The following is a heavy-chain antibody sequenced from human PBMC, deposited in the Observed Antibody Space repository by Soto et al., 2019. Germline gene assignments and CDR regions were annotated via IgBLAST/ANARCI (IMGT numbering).Heavy chain of an antibody. V-gene: IGHV4-34*01. CDR1: GGSFSGYY. J-gene: IGHJ6*02. CDR2: INHSGST. Sequence: SETLSLTCAVYGGSFSGYYWSWIRQPPGKGLEWIGEINHSGSTNYNPSLKSRVTISVDTTKNQFSLKLSSVTAAETAVYYCARVPKGYYDFWSGYYTDYYYGMDVWGQGTTVT. CDR3: ARVPKGYYDFWSGYYTDYYYGMDV. D-gene: IGHD3-3*01.